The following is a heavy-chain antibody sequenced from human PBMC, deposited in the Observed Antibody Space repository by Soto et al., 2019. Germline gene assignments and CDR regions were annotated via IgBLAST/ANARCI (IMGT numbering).Heavy chain of an antibody. CDR1: GFAFRSHA. V-gene: IGHV3-30*14. CDR2: ISSDGATK. D-gene: IGHD6-13*01. Sequence: GGSLRLSCTASGFAFRSHAMQWVRQAPGKGLERVAVISSDGATKYVADSLKGRFTISRDNFESTMSLQMNNLRPEDTALYYCARSSVHIAAAGRLDLWGQGTLVTVSS. CDR3: ARSSVHIAAAGRLDL. J-gene: IGHJ5*02.